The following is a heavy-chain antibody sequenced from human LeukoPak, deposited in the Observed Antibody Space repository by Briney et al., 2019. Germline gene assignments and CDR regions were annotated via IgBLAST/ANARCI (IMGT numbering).Heavy chain of an antibody. CDR3: AREVGSGWAGNDYYYYMDV. CDR2: IYTSGST. V-gene: IGHV4-4*07. D-gene: IGHD6-19*01. CDR1: GGSISSYY. J-gene: IGHJ6*03. Sequence: SETLSLTCTVSGGSISSYYWSWIRQPAGKGLEWVGRIYTSGSTNYNPSLKSRVTMSVDTSKNQFSLKLSSVTAADTAVYYCAREVGSGWAGNDYYYYMDVWGKGTTVTISS.